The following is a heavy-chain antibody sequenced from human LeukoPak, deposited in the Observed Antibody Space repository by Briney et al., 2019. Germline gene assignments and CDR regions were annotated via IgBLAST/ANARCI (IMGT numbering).Heavy chain of an antibody. CDR3: ARGWFGELCLCDY. V-gene: IGHV3-21*01. D-gene: IGHD3-10*01. J-gene: IGHJ4*02. Sequence: GSLRLSCAASGFTFSSYSMNWVRQAPGKGLEWVSSISSSSSYIYYADSVKGRFTISRDNAKNSLYLQMNSLRAEDTAVYYCARGWFGELCLCDYWGQGTLVTVSS. CDR2: ISSSSSYI. CDR1: GFTFSSYS.